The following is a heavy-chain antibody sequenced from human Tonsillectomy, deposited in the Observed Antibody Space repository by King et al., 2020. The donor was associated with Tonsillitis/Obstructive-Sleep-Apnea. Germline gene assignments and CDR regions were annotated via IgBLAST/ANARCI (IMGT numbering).Heavy chain of an antibody. CDR1: GFSLSNARMG. J-gene: IGHJ6*03. V-gene: IGHV2-26*01. CDR2: IFSNDEK. D-gene: IGHD3-3*01. Sequence: QVTLKESGPVLVKPTETLTLTCTVSGFSLSNARMGVSWIRQPPGKALEGLAHIFSNDEKSYSTSLKSRLTIFKDTSKSQVVLTMTNMVPLDTATYYCAREAYYDLWSGGGDYYYYYMDVWGKGTTVTVSS. CDR3: AREAYYDLWSGGGDYYYYYMDV.